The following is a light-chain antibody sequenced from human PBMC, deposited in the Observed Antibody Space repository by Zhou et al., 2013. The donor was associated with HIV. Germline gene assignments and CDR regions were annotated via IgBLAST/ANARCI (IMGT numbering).Light chain of an antibody. CDR3: QQSDSIPYT. V-gene: IGKV1-39*01. J-gene: IGKJ2*01. Sequence: DIQMTQSPSSLPASVGDRVIITCRASQNIYTYVNWYQQRPGKPPKLLIFAASDLPDGVPSRFSGSGSGTDFTLTISSLQPEDFATYYCQQSDSIPYTFGQGTKLEIK. CDR1: QNIYTY. CDR2: AAS.